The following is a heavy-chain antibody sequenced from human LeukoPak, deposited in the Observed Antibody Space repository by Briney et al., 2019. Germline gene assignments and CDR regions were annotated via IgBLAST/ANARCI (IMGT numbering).Heavy chain of an antibody. V-gene: IGHV3-48*04. J-gene: IGHJ4*02. CDR3: ARRSADSSGYPTADY. CDR2: ISSSSSTI. CDR1: GFTFSSYS. Sequence: PGGSLRLSCAASGFTFSSYSMNWVRQAPGKGLEWVSYISSSSSTIYYADSVKGRFTISRDNAKNSLYLQMNSLRAEDTAVYYCARRSADSSGYPTADYWGQGTLVTVSS. D-gene: IGHD3-22*01.